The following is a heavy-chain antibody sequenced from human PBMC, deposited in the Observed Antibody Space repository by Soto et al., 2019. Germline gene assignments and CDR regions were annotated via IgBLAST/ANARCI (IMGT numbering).Heavy chain of an antibody. CDR1: GGTFSSYT. CDR3: ARAPNYCSGGSCYPTPFDY. J-gene: IGHJ4*02. Sequence: QVQLVQSGAEVKKPGSSVKVSCKASGGTFSSYTISWVRQAPGQGLEWMGRIIPILGIANYAQKFQGRVTITADKSMSTAYMELSSLRSEDTAVYYCARAPNYCSGGSCYPTPFDYWGQGTLVTVSS. CDR2: IIPILGIA. D-gene: IGHD2-15*01. V-gene: IGHV1-69*02.